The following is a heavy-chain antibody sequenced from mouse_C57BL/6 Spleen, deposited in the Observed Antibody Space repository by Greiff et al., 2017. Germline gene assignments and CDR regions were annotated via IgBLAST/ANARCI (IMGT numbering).Heavy chain of an antibody. V-gene: IGHV1-26*01. CDR1: GYTFTDYY. CDR3: ARGSSGVDY. D-gene: IGHD3-2*02. Sequence: VQLQQSGPELVKPGASVKISCKASGYTFTDYYMNWVKQSHGKSLEWIGDINPNNGGTSYNQKFKGKATLTVDKSSSTAYMELRSLTSEDSAVYYCARGSSGVDYWGQGTTLTVSS. J-gene: IGHJ2*01. CDR2: INPNNGGT.